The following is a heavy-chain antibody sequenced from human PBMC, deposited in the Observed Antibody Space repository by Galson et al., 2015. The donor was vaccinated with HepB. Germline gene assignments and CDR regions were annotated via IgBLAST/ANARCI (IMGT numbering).Heavy chain of an antibody. J-gene: IGHJ6*03. Sequence: SVKVSCKASGYTFTGYYMHWVRQAPGQGLEWMGRINPNSGGTNYAQKFQGRVTMTRDTSISTAYIELSRLRSDDTAVYYCARLGYCTGGVCYRGPYYYYYYMDVWGKGTTVTVSS. D-gene: IGHD2-8*02. CDR3: ARLGYCTGGVCYRGPYYYYYYMDV. V-gene: IGHV1-2*06. CDR2: INPNSGGT. CDR1: GYTFTGYY.